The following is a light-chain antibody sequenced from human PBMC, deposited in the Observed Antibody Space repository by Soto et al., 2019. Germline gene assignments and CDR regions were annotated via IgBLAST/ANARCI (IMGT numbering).Light chain of an antibody. Sequence: EIVLTQSPATLSLSPGERATLSCGASQSVSSYLAWYQQKPGQAPRLLIYGASSRATGIPDRFSGSGSGTDFTLTISRLEPEDFAVYYCQQYGSAPWTFGQGTKVDIK. CDR1: QSVSSY. CDR3: QQYGSAPWT. CDR2: GAS. J-gene: IGKJ1*01. V-gene: IGKV3-20*01.